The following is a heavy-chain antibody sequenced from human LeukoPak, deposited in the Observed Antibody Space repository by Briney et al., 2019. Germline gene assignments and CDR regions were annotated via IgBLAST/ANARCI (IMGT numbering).Heavy chain of an antibody. V-gene: IGHV3-23*01. CDR3: AKMDTAMVEYFDY. CDR1: GFTFSSYG. D-gene: IGHD5-18*01. CDR2: ISGSGGST. J-gene: IGHJ4*02. Sequence: GGSLKLSCAASGFTFSSYGMHWVRQAPGKGLEWVSAISGSGGSTYYADSVKGRFTISRDNSKNTLYLQMNSLRAEDTAVYYCAKMDTAMVEYFDYWGQGTLVTVSS.